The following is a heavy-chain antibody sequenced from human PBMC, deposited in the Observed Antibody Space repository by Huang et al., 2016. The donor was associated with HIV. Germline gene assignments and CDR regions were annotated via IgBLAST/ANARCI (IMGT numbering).Heavy chain of an antibody. Sequence: EVQLVESGGGLVQPGGSLRLSCAASDFDFGSYWMMWLRQVPGKGREWVASIREDSGQKEYLDSVKGRFIISRDNPKKSLYLQMNNLRAEDAAVYYCARDPFIKAFDIWGQGTLVTVSS. V-gene: IGHV3-7*01. J-gene: IGHJ3*02. CDR2: IREDSGQK. CDR1: DFDFGSYW. CDR3: ARDPFIKAFDI.